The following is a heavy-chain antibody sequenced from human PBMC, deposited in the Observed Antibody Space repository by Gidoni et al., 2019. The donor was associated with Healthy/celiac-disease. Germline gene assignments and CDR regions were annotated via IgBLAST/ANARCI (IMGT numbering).Heavy chain of an antibody. J-gene: IGHJ4*02. D-gene: IGHD3-22*01. CDR2: ISYDGSNK. CDR3: AKDFYRYYYDSSGYLGYADY. CDR1: GFTFSSYG. Sequence: QVQLVESGGGVVQPGRSLRLSCAASGFTFSSYGMHWVRQAPGKGLEWVAVISYDGSNKYYADSVKGRFTISRDNSKNTLYLQMNSLRAEDTAVYYCAKDFYRYYYDSSGYLGYADYWGQGTLVTVSS. V-gene: IGHV3-30*18.